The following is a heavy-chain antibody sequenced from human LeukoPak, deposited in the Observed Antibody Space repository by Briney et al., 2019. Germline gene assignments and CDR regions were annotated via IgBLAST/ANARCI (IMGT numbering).Heavy chain of an antibody. CDR2: ISYDGSKK. J-gene: IGHJ4*02. CDR3: ARVGCVTPFFYCDL. V-gene: IGHV3-30*14. D-gene: IGHD1-26*01. Sequence: GGSMRLSCAASGFTFSSSAMHWVRQAPGKGLEWVAFISYDGSKKYYADSVKSRFNISRDNSKSTLYLQMNSLRLEDRAVYYWARVGCVTPFFYCDLWGQKTRVSVSS. CDR1: GFTFSSSA.